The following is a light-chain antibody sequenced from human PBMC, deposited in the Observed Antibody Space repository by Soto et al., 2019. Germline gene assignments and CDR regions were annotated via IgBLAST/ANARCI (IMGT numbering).Light chain of an antibody. V-gene: IGLV2-14*01. CDR2: DVS. J-gene: IGLJ2*01. CDR3: NAYTSGSTLVV. CDR1: SSDLGVYHY. Sequence: QSALPQPDSVSGSPGQSITIACTGTSSDLGVYHYVSWYQQHPGKAPKLMIYDVSNRPSGVAKRFSGSKSDNTASLTSSGLQAEDEADYYRNAYTSGSTLVVFGGGTKLTVL.